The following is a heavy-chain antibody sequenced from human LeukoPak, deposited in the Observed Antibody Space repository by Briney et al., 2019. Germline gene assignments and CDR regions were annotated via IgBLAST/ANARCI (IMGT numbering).Heavy chain of an antibody. CDR3: ARDGGVPGAMIRGYFDY. D-gene: IGHD2-2*01. V-gene: IGHV1-18*01. Sequence: AAVKVSCKASGYTFTSYGISWVRQAPGQGLEWMGWISAYNGNTNYAQKLQGRVTMTTDTSTSTVYMELRSLRSDDTAVYYCARDGGVPGAMIRGYFDYWGQGTLVTVSS. CDR2: ISAYNGNT. J-gene: IGHJ4*02. CDR1: GYTFTSYG.